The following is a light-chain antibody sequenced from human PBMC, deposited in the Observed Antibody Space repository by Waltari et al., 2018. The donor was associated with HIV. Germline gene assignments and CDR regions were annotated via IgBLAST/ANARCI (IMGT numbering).Light chain of an antibody. CDR1: QSLLHSDGKTY. CDR2: EVS. CDR3: MQSIELPPGLT. V-gene: IGKV2D-29*01. J-gene: IGKJ4*01. Sequence: DVVMTQTPLSLSVTPGQPASISCKSSQSLLHSDGKTYLYWYLQKPGQPPQLLIYEVSNRVSEVADRFSGSVSGTDFTLKISRVQAEDVGVYYCMQSIELPPGLTFGGGTKVEIK.